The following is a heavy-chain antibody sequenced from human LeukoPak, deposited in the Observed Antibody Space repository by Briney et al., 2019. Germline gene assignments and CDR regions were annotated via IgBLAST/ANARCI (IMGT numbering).Heavy chain of an antibody. Sequence: PGGSLRLSCAASGFTFSGYEMNWVRQAPGKGLEWVSYISSTGSTIYYADSVKGRFTISRDNAKNSLYLQMNSLRAEDTAVYYCAREGIVATEYYGMDVWGRGTTVTVSS. CDR1: GFTFSGYE. CDR3: AREGIVATEYYGMDV. V-gene: IGHV3-48*03. J-gene: IGHJ6*02. CDR2: ISSTGSTI. D-gene: IGHD5-12*01.